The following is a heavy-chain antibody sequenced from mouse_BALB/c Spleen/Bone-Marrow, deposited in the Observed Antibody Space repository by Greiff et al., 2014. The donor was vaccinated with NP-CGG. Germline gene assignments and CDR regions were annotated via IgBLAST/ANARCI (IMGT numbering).Heavy chain of an antibody. CDR3: ARSYYAMDY. V-gene: IGHV1-7*01. CDR2: INPSTGYT. J-gene: IGHJ4*01. CDR1: GYTFTSYW. Sequence: QVQLQQSGAELAKPGASVKMSCKTSGYTFTSYWMHWVKQRPGQGLEWIGYINPSTGYTEYNQKFKDKATLTADKSSSTAYMQLSSLTSEDSADYYCARSYYAMDYWGQGTSVTVSS.